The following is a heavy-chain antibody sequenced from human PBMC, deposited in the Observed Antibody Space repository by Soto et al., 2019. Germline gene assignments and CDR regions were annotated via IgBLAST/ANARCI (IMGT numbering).Heavy chain of an antibody. J-gene: IGHJ4*02. Sequence: QVQLVESGGGVVQHGRSLRLSCAASGFTFSSYAMHWVRQAPGKGLEWVAVISYDGSNKYYADSVKGRFTISRDNSKNTLYLQMNSLRAEDTAVYYCARERGYFDYWGQGTLVTVSS. CDR2: ISYDGSNK. CDR3: ARERGYFDY. D-gene: IGHD3-16*01. V-gene: IGHV3-30-3*01. CDR1: GFTFSSYA.